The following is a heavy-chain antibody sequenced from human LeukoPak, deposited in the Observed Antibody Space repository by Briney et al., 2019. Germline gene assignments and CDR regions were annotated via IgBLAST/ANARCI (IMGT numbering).Heavy chain of an antibody. CDR2: ISSSSSYI. CDR3: ARIRRDGYNFMGFDY. J-gene: IGHJ4*02. D-gene: IGHD5-24*01. Sequence: PGGSLRLSCAASGFTSSSYSMSCVCQAQEKGQEWVSSISSSSSYIYYADPAKGRFTISRDNAKSSLYQQMISLRAEDTAVYYCARIRRDGYNFMGFDYWGQGTLVTVSS. CDR1: GFTSSSYS. V-gene: IGHV3-21*01.